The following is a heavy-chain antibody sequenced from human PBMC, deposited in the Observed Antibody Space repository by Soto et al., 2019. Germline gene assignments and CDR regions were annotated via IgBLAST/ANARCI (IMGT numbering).Heavy chain of an antibody. CDR2: ISFDGSTK. D-gene: IGHD2-8*02. Sequence: WGSLRLSCAASGFTFSNSGMHWVRQAPGKGLEWVAVISFDGSTKYYADSVKGRFSISRDNSKNTLYLEMNSLRADDAAVYYCTGQIASGYWGQGTLVTVSS. J-gene: IGHJ4*02. V-gene: IGHV3-30*03. CDR1: GFTFSNSG. CDR3: TGQIASGY.